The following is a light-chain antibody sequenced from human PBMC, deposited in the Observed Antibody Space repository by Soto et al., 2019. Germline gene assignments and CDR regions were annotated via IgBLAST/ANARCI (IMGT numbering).Light chain of an antibody. CDR3: CSYAGSYTFYV. Sequence: QSALTQPRSVSGSPGQSVTISCTGTSSDVGGYNYVSWYQQHPGKAPKLMIYDVSKRPSGVPDRFSGSKSGNTASLTISGLQAEDEDDYYCCSYAGSYTFYVFGTGTTVTVL. V-gene: IGLV2-11*01. CDR1: SSDVGGYNY. J-gene: IGLJ1*01. CDR2: DVS.